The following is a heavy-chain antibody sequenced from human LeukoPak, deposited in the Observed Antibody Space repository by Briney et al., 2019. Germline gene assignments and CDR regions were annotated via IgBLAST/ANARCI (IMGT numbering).Heavy chain of an antibody. CDR1: GFTFSSYS. Sequence: GGSLRLSCAASGFTFSSYSMNWVRQAPGKGLEWVSSISSSSSYIYYADSVKGRFTISRDNAKNSLYLQMNSLRAEDTAVYYCARDAVTTFSYFDYWGQGPLVTVSS. D-gene: IGHD4-17*01. V-gene: IGHV3-21*01. CDR3: ARDAVTTFSYFDY. CDR2: ISSSSSYI. J-gene: IGHJ4*02.